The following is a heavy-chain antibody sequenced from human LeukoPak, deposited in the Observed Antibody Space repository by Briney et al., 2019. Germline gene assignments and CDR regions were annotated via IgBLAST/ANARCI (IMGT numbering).Heavy chain of an antibody. Sequence: GGSLRLSCAASGFTFSSYWMHWVHQAPGKGLVWVSRINSDGSSTSYADSVKGRFTISKDNAKNTLYLQMNSLRAEDTAVYYCAREKPGIEAFDIWGQGTMVTVSS. V-gene: IGHV3-74*01. CDR1: GFTFSSYW. J-gene: IGHJ3*02. CDR2: INSDGSST. CDR3: AREKPGIEAFDI.